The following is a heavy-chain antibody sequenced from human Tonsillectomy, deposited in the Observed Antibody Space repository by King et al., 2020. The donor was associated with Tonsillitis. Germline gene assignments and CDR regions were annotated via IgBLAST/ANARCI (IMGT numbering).Heavy chain of an antibody. CDR3: ARGFSSSWDYYYYYMDV. CDR1: GGSFSGYY. J-gene: IGHJ6*03. V-gene: IGHV4-34*01. Sequence: VQLQQWGAGLLKPSETLSLTCAVYGGSFSGYYWSWIRQPPGKGLEWIGEINHSGSTNYNPSLKSRVTISVDTSKNQFSLTLGSVTAADTAVYYCARGFSSSWDYYYYYMDVWGKGTTVTVSS. D-gene: IGHD6-13*01. CDR2: INHSGST.